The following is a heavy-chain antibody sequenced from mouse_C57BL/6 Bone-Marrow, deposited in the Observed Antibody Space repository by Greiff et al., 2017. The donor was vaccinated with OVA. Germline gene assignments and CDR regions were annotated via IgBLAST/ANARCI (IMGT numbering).Heavy chain of an antibody. CDR1: GFTFSSYA. V-gene: IGHV5-9-1*02. Sequence: DVHLVESGEGLVKPGGSLKLSCAASGFTFSSYAMSWVRQTPEKRLEWVAYISSGGDYIYYADTVKGRFTISSANARNTLYLQMSSLKSEEIAFYYCSREDDDYDSPLDYWGQGTTVTVSS. CDR3: SREDDDYDSPLDY. D-gene: IGHD1-1*01. CDR2: ISSGGDYI. J-gene: IGHJ2*01.